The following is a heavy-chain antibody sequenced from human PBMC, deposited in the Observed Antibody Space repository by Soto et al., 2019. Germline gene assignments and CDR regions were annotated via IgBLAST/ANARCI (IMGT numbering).Heavy chain of an antibody. CDR1: GFTFSKYW. CDR2: ITSDGGST. D-gene: IGHD3-10*01. CDR3: ARGSKDSYPGSRIFDF. J-gene: IGHJ4*02. V-gene: IGHV3-74*01. Sequence: GGSLRLSCAASGFTFSKYWMHWVRQAPGKGLVWVSRITSDGGSTTYADSVRGRFTISRDNAKNTLYLQMSSLRAEDSAVYYCARGSKDSYPGSRIFDFWGRGTLVTVSS.